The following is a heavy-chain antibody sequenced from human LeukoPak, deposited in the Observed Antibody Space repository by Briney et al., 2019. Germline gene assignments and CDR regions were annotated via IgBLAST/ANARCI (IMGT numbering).Heavy chain of an antibody. CDR1: GFTFSSYG. D-gene: IGHD3-10*01. CDR3: AKDRDVSPIFDY. CDR2: ISCDGYNK. Sequence: GGSLRLSCAASGFTFSSYGMHWVRQAPGKGLEWVAVISCDGYNKYYADSVKGRFTISRDNSKNTLYLQMNSLRAEDTAVFYCAKDRDVSPIFDYWGQGTLVTVSS. V-gene: IGHV3-30*18. J-gene: IGHJ4*02.